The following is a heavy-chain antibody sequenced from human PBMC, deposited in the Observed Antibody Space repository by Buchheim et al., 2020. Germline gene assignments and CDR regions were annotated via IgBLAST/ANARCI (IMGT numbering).Heavy chain of an antibody. V-gene: IGHV1-69*09. CDR2: IIPILGIA. Sequence: QVQLVQSGAEVKKPGSSVKVSCKASGGTFSSYTISWVRQAPGQGLEWMGRIIPILGIANYAQKFQVRVTITADKSTSTAYMELSSLRSEETAVYYCARDWGRGNTAMTNYGMDVWGQGTT. J-gene: IGHJ6*01. CDR3: ARDWGRGNTAMTNYGMDV. D-gene: IGHD5-18*01. CDR1: GGTFSSYT.